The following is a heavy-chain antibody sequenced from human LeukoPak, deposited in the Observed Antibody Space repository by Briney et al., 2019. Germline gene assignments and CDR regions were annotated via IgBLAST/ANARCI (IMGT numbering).Heavy chain of an antibody. V-gene: IGHV4-34*01. Sequence: KTSETLSLTCAVYGGSFSGYYWSWIRQPPGKGLEWIGEINHSGSTNYNPSLKSRVTISVDTSKNQFSLKLSSVTAADTAVYYCASFYYYDSSVFDYWGQGTLVTVSS. J-gene: IGHJ4*02. CDR3: ASFYYYDSSVFDY. D-gene: IGHD3-22*01. CDR2: INHSGST. CDR1: GGSFSGYY.